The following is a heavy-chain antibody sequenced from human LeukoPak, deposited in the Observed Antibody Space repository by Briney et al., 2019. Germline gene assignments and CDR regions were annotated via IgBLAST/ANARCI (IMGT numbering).Heavy chain of an antibody. CDR1: GFTFSNAW. Sequence: GGSLRLSCAASGFTFSNAWMSWVRQAPGKGLEWVGRIKTKTDDWTTDYAAPVKGRFTISRDDSKNTLYLQMNSLKTEDTAVYYCTTENDYGDYGLNYWGQGTLVTVSS. CDR3: TTENDYGDYGLNY. CDR2: IKTKTDDWTT. D-gene: IGHD4-17*01. V-gene: IGHV3-15*01. J-gene: IGHJ4*02.